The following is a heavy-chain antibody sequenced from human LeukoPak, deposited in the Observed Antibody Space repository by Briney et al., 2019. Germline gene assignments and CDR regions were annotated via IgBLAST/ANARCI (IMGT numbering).Heavy chain of an antibody. D-gene: IGHD3-10*01. CDR1: GYTFTNYA. V-gene: IGHV1-18*01. Sequence: GASVKVSCKASGYTFTNYAMNWVRQAPGQGHEWMGWISAYNGNTELAQKFQGRVTLATDASTSTAYVELRSLTSDDTAVYFCARGGSRSRRGDDAFDIWGQGTMVTVSS. CDR2: ISAYNGNT. J-gene: IGHJ3*02. CDR3: ARGGSRSRRGDDAFDI.